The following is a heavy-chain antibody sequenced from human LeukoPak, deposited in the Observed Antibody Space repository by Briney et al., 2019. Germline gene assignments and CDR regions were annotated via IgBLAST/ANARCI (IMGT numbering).Heavy chain of an antibody. CDR2: TRNKANSYTT. V-gene: IGHV3-72*01. CDR1: GFTFSSYS. Sequence: GGSLRLSCAASGFTFSSYSMNWVRQAPGKGLEWVGRTRNKANSYTTEYAASVKGRFTISRDDSKNSLYLQMNSLKTEDTAVYYCARVAYNYYYYMDVWGKGTTVTVSS. CDR3: ARVAYNYYYYMDV. J-gene: IGHJ6*03.